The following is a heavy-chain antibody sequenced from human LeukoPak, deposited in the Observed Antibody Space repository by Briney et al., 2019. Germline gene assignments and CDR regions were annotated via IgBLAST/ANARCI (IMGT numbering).Heavy chain of an antibody. V-gene: IGHV1-46*01. CDR2: INPSGGST. CDR1: GYTFTSYY. CDR3: ARDKPPSYYGDYYYYMDV. D-gene: IGHD4-17*01. J-gene: IGHJ6*03. Sequence: ASVKVSCKASGYTFTSYYMHWVRQAPGQGLEWMGIINPSGGSTSYAQKFQGRVTMTRDMSTSTVYLELSSLRSEDTAVYYCARDKPPSYYGDYYYYMDVWGKGTTVTVSS.